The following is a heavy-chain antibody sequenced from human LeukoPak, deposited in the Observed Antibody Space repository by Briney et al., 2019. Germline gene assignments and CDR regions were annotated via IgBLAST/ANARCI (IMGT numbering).Heavy chain of an antibody. V-gene: IGHV4-4*02. CDR2: MYQSGNT. Sequence: SGTLSLTCAVSGGSINSTNWWSWVRQPPGKGLEWIGEMYQSGNTRYNPSLKSRVTISADKSKNQFSLKVSSVTAADTAVYYCASGDTNNWYAVFDYWGQGTLVTVSS. J-gene: IGHJ4*02. CDR1: GGSINSTNW. CDR3: ASGDTNNWYAVFDY. D-gene: IGHD6-13*01.